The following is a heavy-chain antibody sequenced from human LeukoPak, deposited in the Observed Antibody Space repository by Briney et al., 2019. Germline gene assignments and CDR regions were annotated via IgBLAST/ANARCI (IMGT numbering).Heavy chain of an antibody. CDR1: GASISSGSNS. J-gene: IGHJ6*03. D-gene: IGHD1-26*01. CDR2: INTSGTT. V-gene: IGHV4-61*02. CDR3: ARGVGAYYMDV. Sequence: KPSETLSLTCTVSGASISSGSNSWGWIRQPAGKGLEWIGRINTSGTTNYNPSLKSRVTMSIDTSKNQFSLKLSSVTAADTAVYYCARGVGAYYMDVWGKGTTVTISS.